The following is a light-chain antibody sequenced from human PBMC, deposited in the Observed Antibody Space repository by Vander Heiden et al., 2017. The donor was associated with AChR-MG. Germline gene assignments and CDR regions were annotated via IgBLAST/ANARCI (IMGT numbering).Light chain of an antibody. CDR1: QSISSY. CDR2: GTS. Sequence: DIQMTQSPSSLSASVGDRVTIPCRASQSISSYLNWYQQRPGKATKLLISGTSSLQSGVPSRFSGSGSGTDFTLTISSLQPEDFATYFCQQSYRSAFTFGPGTRVDIK. J-gene: IGKJ3*01. V-gene: IGKV1-39*01. CDR3: QQSYRSAFT.